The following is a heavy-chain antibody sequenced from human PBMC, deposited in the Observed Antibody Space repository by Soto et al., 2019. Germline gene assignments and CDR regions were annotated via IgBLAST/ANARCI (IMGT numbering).Heavy chain of an antibody. CDR1: GGSISSYY. D-gene: IGHD6-13*01. CDR2: IYYSGST. J-gene: IGHJ6*02. CDR3: ARSDGSSWYLGYYYGVDV. Sequence: KTSETLSLTCTVSGGSISSYYWSWIRQPPGKGLEWIGYIYYSGSTNYNPSLKSRVTISVDTSKNQFSLKLSSVTAADTAVYYCARSDGSSWYLGYYYGVDVWGQGTTVTVSS. V-gene: IGHV4-59*01.